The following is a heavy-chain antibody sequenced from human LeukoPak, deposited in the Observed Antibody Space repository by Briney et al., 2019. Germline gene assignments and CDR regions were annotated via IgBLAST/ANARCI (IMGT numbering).Heavy chain of an antibody. Sequence: SETLSLTCSVSGGSISSGNYHWTWIRQSPGEGLEWIGNVYYTGGTYYKPSLKSRITISIDTSKNQFSLKLSSVTAADTAVYYCARPPPYYYDSSGYLEDFARWGQGTLVTVSS. J-gene: IGHJ4*02. CDR3: ARPPPYYYDSSGYLEDFAR. CDR2: VYYTGGT. V-gene: IGHV4-39*01. D-gene: IGHD3-22*01. CDR1: GGSISSGNYH.